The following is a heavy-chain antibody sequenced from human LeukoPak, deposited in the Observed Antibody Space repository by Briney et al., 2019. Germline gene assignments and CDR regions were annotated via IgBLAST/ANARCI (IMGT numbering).Heavy chain of an antibody. Sequence: GGSLRLSCAASGFTLSGYYMSWIRQAPGKGLEWVSYISSSGSTIYYADSVKGRFTISRDNAKNSLYLQMNSLRAEDTAVYYCARSVAARRFDPWGQGTLVTVSS. J-gene: IGHJ5*02. CDR1: GFTLSGYY. D-gene: IGHD6-6*01. CDR3: ARSVAARRFDP. V-gene: IGHV3-11*01. CDR2: ISSSGSTI.